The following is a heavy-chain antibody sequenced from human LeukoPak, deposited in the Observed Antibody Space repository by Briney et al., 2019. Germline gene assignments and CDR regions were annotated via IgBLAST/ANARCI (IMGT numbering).Heavy chain of an antibody. D-gene: IGHD2-15*01. CDR1: GFTFSSYG. Sequence: GGPLRLSCAASGFTFSSYGMHWVRQAPGKGLEWVAVISYDGTKKYSADSLRGRFTISRDNSKYTLYLQMNSLRAEDTAMYYCAKGYCSGANCPFHYWGQGTLITVPS. CDR3: AKGYCSGANCPFHY. J-gene: IGHJ4*02. CDR2: ISYDGTKK. V-gene: IGHV3-30*18.